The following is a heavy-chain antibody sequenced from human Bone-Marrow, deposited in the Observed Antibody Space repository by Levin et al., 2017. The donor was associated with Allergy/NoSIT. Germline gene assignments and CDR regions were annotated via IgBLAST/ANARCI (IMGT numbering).Heavy chain of an antibody. CDR1: GYTLRELS. CDR2: FDPELGET. D-gene: IGHD1-26*01. V-gene: IGHV1-24*01. CDR3: ATGYTGSFD. Sequence: ASVKVSCKIFGYTLRELSMNWVRQAPGKGLEWMGRFDPELGETTYAQNFQARLTMTDDSSTDTAYMELSSLTSDDTAVYYCATGYTGSFDWGPGTLVLVSS. J-gene: IGHJ4*02.